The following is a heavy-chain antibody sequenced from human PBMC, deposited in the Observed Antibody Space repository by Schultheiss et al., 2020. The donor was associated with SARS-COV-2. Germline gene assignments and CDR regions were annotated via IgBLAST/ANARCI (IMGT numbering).Heavy chain of an antibody. J-gene: IGHJ4*02. V-gene: IGHV4-39*01. CDR1: GGSISSSSYY. D-gene: IGHD6-13*01. CDR2: IYYSGST. Sequence: SQTLSLTCTVSGGSISSSSYYWGWIRQPPGKGLEWIASIYYSGSTYYNPSLKSRVTISVDTSKNQFSLKLSSVTAADTAVYYCAILGDSSSSCYWGQGTLVTVSS. CDR3: AILGDSSSSCY.